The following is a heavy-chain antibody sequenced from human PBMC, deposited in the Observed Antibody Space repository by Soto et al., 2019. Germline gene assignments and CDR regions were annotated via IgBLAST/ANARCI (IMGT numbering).Heavy chain of an antibody. Sequence: EVQLVESGGGLVQPGGSLRLSCAASGFTFSSYSMNWVRQAPGKGLEWVSYISSSGSTIYYADSVKGRFTISRDNAKNSLYLQMNSLRAEDTAVYYCARDTNTAMVDYWGQGTLVTVSS. V-gene: IGHV3-48*04. CDR3: ARDTNTAMVDY. D-gene: IGHD5-18*01. J-gene: IGHJ4*02. CDR1: GFTFSSYS. CDR2: ISSSGSTI.